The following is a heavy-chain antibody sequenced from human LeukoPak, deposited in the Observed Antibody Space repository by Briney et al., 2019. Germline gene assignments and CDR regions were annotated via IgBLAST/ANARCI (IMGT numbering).Heavy chain of an antibody. CDR3: ARADYYYGSGSLGLNWFDP. D-gene: IGHD3-10*01. V-gene: IGHV4-61*02. Sequence: PSETLSLTCTVSGGSISSGSYYWSWIRQPAGKGLEWIGRIYTSGSTNYNPSLKSRVTISVDTSKKQFSLKLSSVTAADTAVYYCARADYYYGSGSLGLNWFDPWGQGTLVIVSS. J-gene: IGHJ5*02. CDR2: IYTSGST. CDR1: GGSISSGSYY.